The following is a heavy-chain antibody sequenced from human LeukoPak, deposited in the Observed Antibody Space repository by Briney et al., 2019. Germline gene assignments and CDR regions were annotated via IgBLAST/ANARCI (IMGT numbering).Heavy chain of an antibody. CDR1: GFTFSSYE. Sequence: GGSLTLSCAASGFTFSSYEMNWVRQPAAKGLDGVSYISSSGSTIYYADSVKGRFTISRDNAKNSLYLQMNSLRAEDTAVYYCARDPGFLEWLGSDAFDIWGQGTMVTVSS. D-gene: IGHD3-3*01. CDR2: ISSSGSTI. J-gene: IGHJ3*02. CDR3: ARDPGFLEWLGSDAFDI. V-gene: IGHV3-48*03.